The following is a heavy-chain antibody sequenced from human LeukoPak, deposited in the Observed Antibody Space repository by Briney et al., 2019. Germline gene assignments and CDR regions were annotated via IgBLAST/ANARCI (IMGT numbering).Heavy chain of an antibody. CDR2: IRSSGSTT. J-gene: IGHJ4*02. D-gene: IGHD6-13*01. CDR3: ARVGNSLNYFDC. CDR1: GFSFSSYE. Sequence: GGSLRLSCAASGFSFSSYEMNWVRQAPGKGLEWVSYIRSSGSTTYYADSMKGRFIISRDNAKDSLYLQMNSLRAEDTAVYYCARVGNSLNYFDCWGQGTLVTVSS. V-gene: IGHV3-48*03.